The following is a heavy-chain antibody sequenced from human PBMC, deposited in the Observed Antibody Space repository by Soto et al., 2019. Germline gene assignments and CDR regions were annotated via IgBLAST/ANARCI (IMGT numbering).Heavy chain of an antibody. Sequence: QITLKESGPTLVKPTQTLTLTCTFSGFSLGTSGVGVGWIRQPPGKALEWLALIYWDDDKRYSPSLKSRLTITKDTSKNQVVLTMTNMDPVDTATYYCAHRPPYYDSSGYYFDYWGQGTLVTVSS. J-gene: IGHJ4*02. D-gene: IGHD3-22*01. V-gene: IGHV2-5*02. CDR1: GFSLGTSGVG. CDR3: AHRPPYYDSSGYYFDY. CDR2: IYWDDDK.